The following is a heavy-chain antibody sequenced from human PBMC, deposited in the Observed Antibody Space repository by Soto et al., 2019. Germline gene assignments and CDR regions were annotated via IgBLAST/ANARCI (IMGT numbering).Heavy chain of an antibody. D-gene: IGHD3-10*01. V-gene: IGHV1-69*01. J-gene: IGHJ6*01. CDR3: ARVLYYGSGSYSPSGMDV. Sequence: QVQLVQSGAEVKKPGSSVKVSCKTSGVSFNNNGIGWVRQAPGHGLEWMGGVSPPFRTSNYARKFQGRISITADASTGTVNMELSSLTSEDTAQYYCARVLYYGSGSYSPSGMDVWGHGTTVTVSS. CDR1: GVSFNNNG. CDR2: VSPPFRTS.